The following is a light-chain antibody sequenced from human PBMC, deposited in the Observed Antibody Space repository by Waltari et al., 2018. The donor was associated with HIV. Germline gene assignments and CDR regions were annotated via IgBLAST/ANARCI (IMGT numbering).Light chain of an antibody. CDR2: EVT. V-gene: IGLV2-14*01. Sequence: QSALTQPASVSGSPGQSITISCTGTSSDVGGYNYVSWYQQHPGKAPKLMIYEVTNRPSGVSNRFSGSKSDNTASLTISGLQAEDEADYYCNSYTISSTLGVFGGGTKLTVL. CDR1: SSDVGGYNY. J-gene: IGLJ3*02. CDR3: NSYTISSTLGV.